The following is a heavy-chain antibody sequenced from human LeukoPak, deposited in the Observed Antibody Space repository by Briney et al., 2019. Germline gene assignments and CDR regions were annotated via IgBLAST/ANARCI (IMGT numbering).Heavy chain of an antibody. D-gene: IGHD3-10*01. J-gene: IGHJ4*02. CDR3: ARFPGSGSQIDY. CDR1: GGSFSGYY. CDR2: INHSGST. V-gene: IGHV4-34*01. Sequence: SETLSLTCAVYGGSFSGYYWSWIRQPPGKGLEWIGEINHSGSTNYNSSLKSRVTISVDTSKNQFSLKLSSVTAADTAVYYCARFPGSGSQIDYWGQGTLVTVSS.